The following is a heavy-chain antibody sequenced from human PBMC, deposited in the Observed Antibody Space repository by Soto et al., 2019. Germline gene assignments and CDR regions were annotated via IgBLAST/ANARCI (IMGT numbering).Heavy chain of an antibody. CDR2: IYPGDSDT. CDR1: GYSFTSYW. Sequence: PGESLKISCKGSGYSFTSYWIGWVRQMPGKGLEWMGIIYPGDSDTRYSPSFQGQVTISADKSISTAYLQWSSLKASDTAMYYCARQGVGLALWFGEPNPPPNYYYYGMDVWGQGTTVTVSS. J-gene: IGHJ6*02. CDR3: ARQGVGLALWFGEPNPPPNYYYYGMDV. D-gene: IGHD3-10*01. V-gene: IGHV5-51*01.